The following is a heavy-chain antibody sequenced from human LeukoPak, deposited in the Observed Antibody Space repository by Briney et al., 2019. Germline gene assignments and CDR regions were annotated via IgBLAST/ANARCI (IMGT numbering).Heavy chain of an antibody. Sequence: ASVKVSCKASGFTFSRSAVQWVRQARGQRLEWLGWIIVDSGNTHYLQKLQERVTITRDMSTNTAYMELSSLRSEDTAVYYCARSQGYFDWLSDTYYFDYWGQGTLVTVSS. V-gene: IGHV1-58*01. D-gene: IGHD3-9*01. CDR1: GFTFSRSA. J-gene: IGHJ4*02. CDR3: ARSQGYFDWLSDTYYFDY. CDR2: IIVDSGNT.